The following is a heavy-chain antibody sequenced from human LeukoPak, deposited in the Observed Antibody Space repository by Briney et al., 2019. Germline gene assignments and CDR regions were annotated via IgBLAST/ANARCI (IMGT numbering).Heavy chain of an antibody. Sequence: ASVKVSCKASGYTFTSYSISWVRQAPGQGLEWMGWISAYNGNTNYAQKLQGRVTMTTDTSTSTAYMELRSLRSDDTAVYYCARDRYYYGSGSYGDYWGQGTLVTVSS. CDR1: GYTFTSYS. V-gene: IGHV1-18*04. J-gene: IGHJ4*02. CDR2: ISAYNGNT. D-gene: IGHD3-10*01. CDR3: ARDRYYYGSGSYGDY.